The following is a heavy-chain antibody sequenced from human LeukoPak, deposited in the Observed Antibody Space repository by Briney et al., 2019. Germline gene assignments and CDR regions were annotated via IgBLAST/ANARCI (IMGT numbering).Heavy chain of an antibody. CDR1: GGSISSGGYS. Sequence: SETLSLTCAVSGGSISSGGYSWGWIRQPPGTGLEWIGYIYHSGSTYYNPSLKSRVTISVDRSKNQFSLKLSSVTAADTAVYYCARGTSYCTNGVCYREGMDVWGQGTTVTVSS. D-gene: IGHD2-8*01. CDR2: IYHSGST. CDR3: ARGTSYCTNGVCYREGMDV. V-gene: IGHV4-30-2*01. J-gene: IGHJ6*02.